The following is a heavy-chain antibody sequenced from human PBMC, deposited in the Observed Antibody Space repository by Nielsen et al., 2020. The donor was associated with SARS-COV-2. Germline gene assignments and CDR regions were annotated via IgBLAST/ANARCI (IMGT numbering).Heavy chain of an antibody. V-gene: IGHV4-30-2*01. CDR1: GGSISSGGYS. J-gene: IGHJ6*02. Sequence: SETLSLTCTVSGGSISSGGYSWSWIRQPPGKGLEWIGYIYHSGSTYYNPSLKSRVTISEDTSKNQFSLNLRSVTAADTAVYYCARAPGYSYGNFYYGLDVWGQGTTVIVSS. D-gene: IGHD5-18*01. CDR3: ARAPGYSYGNFYYGLDV. CDR2: IYHSGST.